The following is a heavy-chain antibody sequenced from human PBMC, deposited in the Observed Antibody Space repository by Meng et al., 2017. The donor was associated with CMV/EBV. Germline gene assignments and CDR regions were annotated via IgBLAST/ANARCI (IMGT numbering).Heavy chain of an antibody. V-gene: IGHV3-7*01. Sequence: GGSLRLSCAASGFTFSSYWMSWVRQAPGKGLEWVANIKQDGSEKYYVDSVKGRFTISRDSAKNSLYLQMNSLRAEDTAVYYCARDRQHGYYGMDVWGQGTTVTVSS. CDR1: GFTFSSYW. CDR2: IKQDGSEK. D-gene: IGHD6-13*01. CDR3: ARDRQHGYYGMDV. J-gene: IGHJ6*02.